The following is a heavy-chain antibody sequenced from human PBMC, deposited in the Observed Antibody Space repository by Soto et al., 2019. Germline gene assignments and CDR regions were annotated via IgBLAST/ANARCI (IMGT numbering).Heavy chain of an antibody. J-gene: IGHJ3*02. CDR2: IYPGDSDT. CDR1: GYSFTSYW. V-gene: IGHV5-51*01. Sequence: GESLKISCKGSGYSFTSYWIGWVRQMPGKGLEWMGIIYPGDSDTRYSPSFQGQVTISADKSISTAYLQWSSLKASDTAMYYCARDYGDYVDLREGAFDIWGQGTMVTVSS. D-gene: IGHD4-17*01. CDR3: ARDYGDYVDLREGAFDI.